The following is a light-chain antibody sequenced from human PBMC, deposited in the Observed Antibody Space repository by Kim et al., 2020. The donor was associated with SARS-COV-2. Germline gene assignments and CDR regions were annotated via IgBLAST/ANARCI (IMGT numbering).Light chain of an antibody. J-gene: IGKJ2*01. Sequence: EIVLTQSPGTLSLSPGGRATLSCRASQSVTRGSLAWYQQKRGQAPRLLIYAASTRATGIPDRFSGSGSGTDFTLTISRLEPEDVAVYYCQQFATSPLTFGQGTKLEI. CDR3: QQFATSPLT. CDR2: AAS. CDR1: QSVTRGS. V-gene: IGKV3-20*01.